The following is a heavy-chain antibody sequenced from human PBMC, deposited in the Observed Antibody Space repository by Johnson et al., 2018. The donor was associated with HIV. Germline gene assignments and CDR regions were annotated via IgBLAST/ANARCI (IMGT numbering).Heavy chain of an antibody. Sequence: QVQLVESGGDMVQPGRSLRLSCVASGFTLSTYAMHWVRQAPGKGLEWVAVISSDGSNKYYADSVKGRFTISRDNSRNTLYLQVNSLRVEDTAVYYCARGYILTGYSGAFDMWGQGTMVTVSS. CDR3: ARGYILTGYSGAFDM. CDR2: ISSDGSNK. D-gene: IGHD3-9*01. CDR1: GFTLSTYA. J-gene: IGHJ3*02. V-gene: IGHV3-30*03.